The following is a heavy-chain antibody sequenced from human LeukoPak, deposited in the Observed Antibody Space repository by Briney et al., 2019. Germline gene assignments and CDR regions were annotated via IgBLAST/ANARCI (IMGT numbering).Heavy chain of an antibody. V-gene: IGHV1-69*06. Sequence: ASVKVSCKASGYTFTGYYMHWVRQAPGQGLEWMGGIIPIFGTANYAQKFQGRVTITADKSTSTAYMELSSLRSEDTAVYYCARVGVDIVATITGSPYYFDYWGQGTLVTVSS. CDR1: GYTFTGYY. CDR2: IIPIFGTA. CDR3: ARVGVDIVATITGSPYYFDY. D-gene: IGHD5-12*01. J-gene: IGHJ4*02.